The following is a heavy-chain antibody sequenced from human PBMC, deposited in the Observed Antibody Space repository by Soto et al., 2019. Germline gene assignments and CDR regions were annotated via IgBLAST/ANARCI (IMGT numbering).Heavy chain of an antibody. CDR2: ISGSGGST. Sequence: SGGSLRLSCAASGFTFSSYAMSWVRQAPGKGLEWVSAISGSGGSTYYADSVKGRFTISRDNSKNTLYLQMNSLRAEDTAVYYCAKDPSGTKGYYYYYMDVWGKGTTVTVSS. CDR1: GFTFSSYA. D-gene: IGHD1-1*01. V-gene: IGHV3-23*01. J-gene: IGHJ6*03. CDR3: AKDPSGTKGYYYYYMDV.